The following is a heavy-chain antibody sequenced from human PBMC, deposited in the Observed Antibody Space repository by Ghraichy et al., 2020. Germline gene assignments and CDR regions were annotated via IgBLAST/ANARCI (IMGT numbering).Heavy chain of an antibody. V-gene: IGHV3-23*01. CDR1: GFTFSSYA. CDR2: ISGSGGST. J-gene: IGHJ5*02. CDR3: AKDSGADFWSGRKNNWFDP. D-gene: IGHD3-3*01. Sequence: GGSLRLSCAASGFTFSSYAMSWVRQAPGKGLEWVSAISGSGGSTYYADSVKGRFTISRDNSKNTLYLQMNSLRAEDTAVYYCAKDSGADFWSGRKNNWFDPWGQGTLVTVSS.